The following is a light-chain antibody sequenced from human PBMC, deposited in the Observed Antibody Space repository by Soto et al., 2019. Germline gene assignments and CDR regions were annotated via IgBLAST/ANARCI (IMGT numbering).Light chain of an antibody. CDR3: SSYANTYNGV. J-gene: IGLJ3*02. CDR1: SSDVGANNF. V-gene: IGLV2-14*01. CDR2: GVT. Sequence: QSVLTQPASVSGSPGQSITISCTGTSSDVGANNFVSWYQQHPGKAPKLLIYGVTNRPSGVSNRFSGSKSGNTASLSISGLQADDDGDYYCSSYANTYNGVCGGGTKVTVL.